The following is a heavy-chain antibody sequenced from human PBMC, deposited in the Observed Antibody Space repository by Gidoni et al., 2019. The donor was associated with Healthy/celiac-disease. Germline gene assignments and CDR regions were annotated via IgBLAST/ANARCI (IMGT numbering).Heavy chain of an antibody. CDR3: ARTYSSSWYGGYYYYYGMDV. CDR1: GFTFDEYA. Sequence: EVQLVESGGGLVQPGRSLRLSCAASGFTFDEYALHWVRQAPGKGLEWVSGISWNSGSIGYADSVKGRFTISRDNAKNSLYLQMNSLRAEDTALYYCARTYSSSWYGGYYYYYGMDVWGQGTTVTVSS. V-gene: IGHV3-9*01. J-gene: IGHJ6*02. CDR2: ISWNSGSI. D-gene: IGHD6-13*01.